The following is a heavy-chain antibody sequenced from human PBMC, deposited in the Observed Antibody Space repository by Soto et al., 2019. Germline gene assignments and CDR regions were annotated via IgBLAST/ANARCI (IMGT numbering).Heavy chain of an antibody. D-gene: IGHD2-2*02. Sequence: QVQLVQSGAEVKKPGSSVKVSCKASGGTFSSYTISWVRQAPGQGLEWMGRIIPILGIANYAQKFQGRVTITADKSTSTAYMERSSLRSEDTAVYYCALEYFSSTSCYRDYWGQGTLVTVSS. CDR1: GGTFSSYT. J-gene: IGHJ4*02. CDR3: ALEYFSSTSCYRDY. CDR2: IIPILGIA. V-gene: IGHV1-69*02.